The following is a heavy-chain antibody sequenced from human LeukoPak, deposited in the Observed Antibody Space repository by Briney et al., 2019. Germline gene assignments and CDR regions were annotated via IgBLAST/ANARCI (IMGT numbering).Heavy chain of an antibody. CDR1: GYSFTSYW. CDR2: IYPGDSDT. D-gene: IGHD3-10*01. J-gene: IGHJ3*02. Sequence: GESLKISCKGSGYSFTSYWIVWVRQMPGKGLEWMGIIYPGDSDTRYNPSFQGQVTISADNSISTDYLQWSSLKASDTPMYYCATPNYYGSGSYYFDIWGQGTMVTVSS. CDR3: ATPNYYGSGSYYFDI. V-gene: IGHV5-51*01.